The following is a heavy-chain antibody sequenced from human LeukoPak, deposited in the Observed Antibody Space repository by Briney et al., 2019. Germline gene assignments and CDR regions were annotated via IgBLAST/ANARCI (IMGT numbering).Heavy chain of an antibody. CDR3: AGDIQTGTTSI. CDR1: GASTSSRGYY. Sequence: PSETLSLTCTISGASTSSRGYYWTWVRQHSGKGLEWIGYIYHTGTTYYNPSLRSRITISMGTSKNQFSLKMTSMTAADTAVYYCAGDIQTGTTSIWGQGTMVTVSS. CDR2: IYHTGTT. V-gene: IGHV4-31*03. J-gene: IGHJ3*02. D-gene: IGHD1-1*01.